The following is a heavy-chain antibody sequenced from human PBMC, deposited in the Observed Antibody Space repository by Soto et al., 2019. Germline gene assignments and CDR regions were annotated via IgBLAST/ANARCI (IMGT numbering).Heavy chain of an antibody. J-gene: IGHJ5*02. V-gene: IGHV1-18*01. CDR1: GYTFTSYG. CDR3: ARDPPYSSGWYAGFDP. CDR2: ISAYNGNT. Sequence: ASVKVSCKASGYTFTSYGISWVRQAPGQGLEWMGWISAYNGNTNYAQKLQGRVTMTTDTSTSTAYMELRSLRSDDTAVYYCARDPPYSSGWYAGFDPWGQGALVTVSS. D-gene: IGHD6-19*01.